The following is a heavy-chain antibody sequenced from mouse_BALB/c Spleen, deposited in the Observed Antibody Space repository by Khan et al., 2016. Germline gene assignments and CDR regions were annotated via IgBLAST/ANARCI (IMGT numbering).Heavy chain of an antibody. D-gene: IGHD2-14*01. CDR1: GFNIKDTY. CDR3: ARGGYGWFAY. CDR2: IDPANGNP. V-gene: IGHV14-3*02. Sequence: EVQLQESGAELVKPGASVKLSCTASGFNIKDTYMHWVKQRPEQVLEWIGRIDPANGNPTYDPKFQDKATVTSETSSITAYLQLSSLTSEDTSVYYCARGGYGWFAYWGQGTLVTVSA. J-gene: IGHJ3*01.